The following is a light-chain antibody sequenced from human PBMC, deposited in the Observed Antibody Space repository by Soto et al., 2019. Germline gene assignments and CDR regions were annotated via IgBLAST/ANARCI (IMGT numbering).Light chain of an antibody. J-gene: IGKJ4*01. CDR2: AAS. V-gene: IGKV1-17*01. Sequence: DIQMTQSPSSLSASVGDRVTITCRASQGIGNDLGWYQQKPGNAPKRLIFAASSLQSGVPARFSGSESGTDFTLTISSLQPEDFATYYCQQYNSYPLTFGGGTKVEVK. CDR1: QGIGND. CDR3: QQYNSYPLT.